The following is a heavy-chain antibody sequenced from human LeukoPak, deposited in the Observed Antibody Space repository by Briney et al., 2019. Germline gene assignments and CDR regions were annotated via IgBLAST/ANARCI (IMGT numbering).Heavy chain of an antibody. Sequence: GGSLRLSCAASGFTFSSYWMSWVRQAPGKGLEWVANIKQDGSEKYYVDSVKGRFTISRDNAKNSLYLQMNSLRAEDTAVYYCARVGFTMVRGVSVSTFYFDYWGQGTLVTVSS. V-gene: IGHV3-7*01. CDR3: ARVGFTMVRGVSVSTFYFDY. CDR2: IKQDGSEK. J-gene: IGHJ4*02. CDR1: GFTFSSYW. D-gene: IGHD3-10*01.